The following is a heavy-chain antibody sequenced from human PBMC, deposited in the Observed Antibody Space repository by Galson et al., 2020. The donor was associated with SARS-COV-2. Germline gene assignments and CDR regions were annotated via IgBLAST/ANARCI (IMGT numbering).Heavy chain of an antibody. CDR2: ISGSGANT. D-gene: IGHD3-22*01. J-gene: IGHJ4*02. CDR3: GKDHLHYDSSGSYYDY. V-gene: IGHV3-23*01. Sequence: QPGESLKISCAASGFTFSSYAMSWVRQAPGKGLEWVSTISGSGANTYYADSVKGRFTISRDNSKNTLYLQMNSLRAEDTAAYYCGKDHLHYDSSGSYYDYWGQGTLVTVSS. CDR1: GFTFSSYA.